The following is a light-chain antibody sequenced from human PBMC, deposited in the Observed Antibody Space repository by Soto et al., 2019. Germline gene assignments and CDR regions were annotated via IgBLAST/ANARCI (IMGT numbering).Light chain of an antibody. Sequence: DIPMTQSPSSLSASVGDRVTITCRASQTIRSYLNWYQQKPGKAPNLLIYSASTLQSGVPSRFSGSGSGTDFTLTITSLQPEDFATYYCHQSYISPRTFGPGTKVDFK. CDR1: QTIRSY. CDR3: HQSYISPRT. V-gene: IGKV1-39*01. J-gene: IGKJ3*01. CDR2: SAS.